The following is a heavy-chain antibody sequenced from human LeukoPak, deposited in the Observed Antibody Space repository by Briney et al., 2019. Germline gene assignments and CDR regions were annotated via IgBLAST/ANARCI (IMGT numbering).Heavy chain of an antibody. D-gene: IGHD3-3*01. CDR3: ARVIYDFWSGYSGFDY. CDR2: SIPIFGTA. J-gene: IGHJ4*02. CDR1: GGTFSSYA. V-gene: IGHV1-69*05. Sequence: ASVKVSCKASGGTFSSYAISWVRQAPGQGLEWMGGSIPIFGTANYAQKFQGRVTITTDESTSTAYMELSSLRSEDTAVYYCARVIYDFWSGYSGFDYWGQGTLVTVSS.